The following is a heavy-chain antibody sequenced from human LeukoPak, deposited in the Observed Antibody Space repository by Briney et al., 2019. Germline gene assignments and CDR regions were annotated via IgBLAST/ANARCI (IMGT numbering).Heavy chain of an antibody. D-gene: IGHD3-3*01. V-gene: IGHV1-58*02. Sequence: ASVKVSCKASGFTFTSSAMQWVRQARGQRLEWIGWIVVGSGNTNYAQKFQERVTITRDMSTSTAYMELSSLRSEDTAVYYCAASRRTITPPWEAFDIWGQGTVVTVSS. J-gene: IGHJ3*02. CDR1: GFTFTSSA. CDR3: AASRRTITPPWEAFDI. CDR2: IVVGSGNT.